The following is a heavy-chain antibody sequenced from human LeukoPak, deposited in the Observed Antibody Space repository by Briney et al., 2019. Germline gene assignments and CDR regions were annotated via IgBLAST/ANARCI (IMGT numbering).Heavy chain of an antibody. Sequence: PSETLSLTCTVSGASISSYYWTWIRQPPGKGLEWIGYIYYSGSTNYNPSLKSRVTISVDTSKNQFSLKLSSVTAADTAVYYCARGVYSNYHYYYYYYMDVWGKGTTVTVSS. J-gene: IGHJ6*03. D-gene: IGHD4-11*01. CDR1: GASISSYY. CDR3: ARGVYSNYHYYYYYYMDV. CDR2: IYYSGST. V-gene: IGHV4-59*01.